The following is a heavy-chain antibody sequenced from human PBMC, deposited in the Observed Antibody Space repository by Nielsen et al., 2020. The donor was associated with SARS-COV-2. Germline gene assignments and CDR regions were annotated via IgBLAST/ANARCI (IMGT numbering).Heavy chain of an antibody. CDR1: GFTFSNAW. J-gene: IGHJ6*02. Sequence: GESLKISCAASGFTFSNAWMSWVRQAPGKGLEWVGRIKSKTDGGTTDYAAPVKGRFTISRDDSKNTLYLQMNSLKTEDTAVYYCTTLRIVATIFSLYYYYGMDVWGQGTTVTVSS. D-gene: IGHD5-12*01. V-gene: IGHV3-15*01. CDR2: IKSKTDGGTT. CDR3: TTLRIVATIFSLYYYYGMDV.